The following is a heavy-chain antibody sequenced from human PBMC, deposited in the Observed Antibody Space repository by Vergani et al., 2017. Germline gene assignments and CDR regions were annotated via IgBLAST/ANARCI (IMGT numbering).Heavy chain of an antibody. CDR3: ASGWVSGWYWELGY. Sequence: QVQLQESGPGLVKPSQTLSLTCTVSGGSISSGGYYCSWIRQHPGKGLEWIGYIYYSGSTYYNPSLKSRVTISVDTSKNQFSLRLRSVTAADTAVYYCASGWVSGWYWELGYWGQGTLVTVSS. D-gene: IGHD6-19*01. CDR2: IYYSGST. V-gene: IGHV4-31*03. CDR1: GGSISSGGYY. J-gene: IGHJ4*02.